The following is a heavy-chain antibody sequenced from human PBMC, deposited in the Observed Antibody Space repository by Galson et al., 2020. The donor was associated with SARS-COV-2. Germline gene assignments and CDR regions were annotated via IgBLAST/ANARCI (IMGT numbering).Heavy chain of an antibody. CDR3: ARVPPDYDTLTGYYHNWFDP. CDR2: INPNSGGT. CDR1: GYTFTDYY. Sequence: GESLKISCKASGYTFTDYYIYWVRQAPGQGLEWMGWINPNSGGTKSVQKFQGRVTMTRVTSISTAYMELTTLTSDDTAVYYCARVPPDYDTLTGYYHNWFDPWGQGTLVTVSS. D-gene: IGHD3-9*01. J-gene: IGHJ5*02. V-gene: IGHV1-2*02.